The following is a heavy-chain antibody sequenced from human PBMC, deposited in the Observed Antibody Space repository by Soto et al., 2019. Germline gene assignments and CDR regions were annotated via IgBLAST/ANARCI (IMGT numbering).Heavy chain of an antibody. V-gene: IGHV3-21*01. D-gene: IGHD2-2*01. J-gene: IGHJ6*02. CDR2: ISSSSSYI. Sequence: GGSLRLSCAASGFTFSSYSMNWVRQAPGKGLEWVSSISSSSSYIYYADSVKGRFTISRDNAKNSLYLQMNSLRAEDTAVYYCARVLVVPAGMDVWGQGTTVPVSS. CDR3: ARVLVVPAGMDV. CDR1: GFTFSSYS.